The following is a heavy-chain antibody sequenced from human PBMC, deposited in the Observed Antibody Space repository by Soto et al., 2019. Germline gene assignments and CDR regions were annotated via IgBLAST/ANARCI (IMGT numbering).Heavy chain of an antibody. CDR2: ISWNSGSI. J-gene: IGHJ3*02. CDR3: AKDRYNWNLVAFDI. CDR1: EGTCDDYA. V-gene: IGHV3-9*01. D-gene: IGHD1-20*01. Sequence: SQRVSYAVAEGTCDDYAVRRVRQAQGKGLEWVSGISWNSGSIGYADSVKGRFTISRDNAKNSLYLQMNSLRAEDTALYYYAKDRYNWNLVAFDIWGQGTMVTVSS.